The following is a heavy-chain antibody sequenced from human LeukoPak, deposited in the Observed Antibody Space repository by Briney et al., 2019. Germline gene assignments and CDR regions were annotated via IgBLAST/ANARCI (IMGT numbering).Heavy chain of an antibody. J-gene: IGHJ4*02. CDR1: GYTFTSYY. CDR2: INPSGGST. D-gene: IGHD5-12*01. Sequence: ASVKVSCKASGYTFTSYYMHWVRQAPGQGLEWMGIINPSGGSTSYAQKFQGRVTMTRDTSTSTVYMELSSLRSEDTAVYYCARGQVAPKRGYSGYVNLDYWGQGTLVTVSS. CDR3: ARGQVAPKRGYSGYVNLDY. V-gene: IGHV1-46*01.